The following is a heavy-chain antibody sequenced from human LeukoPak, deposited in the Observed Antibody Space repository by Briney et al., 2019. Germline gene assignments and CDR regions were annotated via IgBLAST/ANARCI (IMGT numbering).Heavy chain of an antibody. CDR2: ISRSSSTI. CDR3: AKDSDYYHSSGYYYAYFQH. V-gene: IGHV3-48*02. J-gene: IGHJ1*01. Sequence: GGSLRLSCAVSGFTSSTYSMNWVRQAPGKGLEWVSYISRSSSTIYYADSVKGRFTISRDNAKNSLYLQMNSLRDEDTAVYYCAKDSDYYHSSGYYYAYFQHWGQGTLVTVSS. D-gene: IGHD3-22*01. CDR1: GFTSSTYS.